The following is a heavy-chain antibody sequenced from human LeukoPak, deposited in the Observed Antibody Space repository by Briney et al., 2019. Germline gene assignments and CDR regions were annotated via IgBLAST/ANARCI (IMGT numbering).Heavy chain of an antibody. V-gene: IGHV3-66*01. CDR3: ARVGVVGATSYYYGMDV. J-gene: IGHJ6*02. D-gene: IGHD1-26*01. CDR2: IYSGGST. Sequence: GGSLRLSCAASGFTVSSNYMSWVRQAPGKGLEWVSVIYSGGSTYYADSVKGRFTISRDNSKNTLYLQMNSLRAEDTAVYYCARVGVVGATSYYYGMDVWGQGTTVTVSS. CDR1: GFTVSSNY.